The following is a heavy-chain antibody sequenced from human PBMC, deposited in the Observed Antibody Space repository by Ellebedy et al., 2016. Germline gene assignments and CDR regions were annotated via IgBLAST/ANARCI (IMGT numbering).Heavy chain of an antibody. Sequence: GGSLRLSCAASGFTFSSYGMHWVRQAPGKGLEWVAVIWFDGSNKYYADSVKGRFTISRDNYKNTLYLQMNSLRAEDTAVYYCARDRITASGIFDYWGQGTLVTVSS. D-gene: IGHD6-13*01. CDR3: ARDRITASGIFDY. CDR1: GFTFSSYG. CDR2: IWFDGSNK. J-gene: IGHJ4*02. V-gene: IGHV3-33*08.